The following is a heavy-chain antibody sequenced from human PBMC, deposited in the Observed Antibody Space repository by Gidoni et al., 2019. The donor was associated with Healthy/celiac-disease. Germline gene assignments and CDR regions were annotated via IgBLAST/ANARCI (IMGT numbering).Heavy chain of an antibody. D-gene: IGHD3-22*01. V-gene: IGHV4-30-2*01. Sequence: QLQLQESGSGLVKPSQTLSLTCAVSGGSISSGGYSWSWIRQPPGKGLEWIGYIYHSGSTYYNPSLKSRVTISVDRSKNQFSLKLSSVTAADTAVYYCARQYYYDSSGYPNWFDPWGQGTLVTVSS. CDR1: GGSISSGGYS. CDR3: ARQYYYDSSGYPNWFDP. CDR2: IYHSGST. J-gene: IGHJ5*02.